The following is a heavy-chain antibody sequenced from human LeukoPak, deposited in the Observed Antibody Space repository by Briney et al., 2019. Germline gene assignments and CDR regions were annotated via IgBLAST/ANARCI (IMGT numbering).Heavy chain of an antibody. CDR1: GGSISSSSYY. CDR3: ARARSPYYGSGASFDY. V-gene: IGHV4-39*07. J-gene: IGHJ4*02. CDR2: IYYSGST. D-gene: IGHD3-10*01. Sequence: SETLSLTCTVSGGSISSSSYYWGWIRQPPGKGLEWIGSIYYSGSTNYNPSLKSRVTISVDTSKNQFSLKLSSVTAADTAVYYCARARSPYYGSGASFDYWGQGTLVTVSS.